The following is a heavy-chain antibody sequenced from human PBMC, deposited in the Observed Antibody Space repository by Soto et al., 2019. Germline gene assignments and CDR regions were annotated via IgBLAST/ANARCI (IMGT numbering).Heavy chain of an antibody. J-gene: IGHJ6*02. Sequence: PGESLKISCEGSGFIFSRYKIAWVRQMPGKGLEWMGIINPRNSDTTYSPSFQGQVTISADNSINTAYLQWSSLRASDTAVYYCIRFLGYSYCYGVMDYYDGMDVWGQGTTVPVSS. CDR3: IRFLGYSYCYGVMDYYDGMDV. V-gene: IGHV5-51*01. D-gene: IGHD5-18*01. CDR2: INPRNSDT. CDR1: GFIFSRYK.